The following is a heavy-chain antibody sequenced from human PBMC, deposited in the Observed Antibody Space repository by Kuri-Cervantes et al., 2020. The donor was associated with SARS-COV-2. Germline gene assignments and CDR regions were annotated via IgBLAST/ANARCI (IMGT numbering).Heavy chain of an antibody. D-gene: IGHD3-3*01. V-gene: IGHV4-39*01. CDR1: GGSISSSSYY. J-gene: IGHJ4*02. CDR2: IYYSGST. CDR3: ARQAECC. Sequence: GSLRLSCTVSGGSISSSSYYRGWIRQPPGKGLEWIGSIYYSGSTYYNPSLKSRVTISVDTSKNQFSLKLSSVTAADTAVYYCARQAECCWGQGTLVTVSS.